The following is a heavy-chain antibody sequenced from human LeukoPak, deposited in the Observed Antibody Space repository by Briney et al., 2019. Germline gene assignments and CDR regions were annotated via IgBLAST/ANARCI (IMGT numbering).Heavy chain of an antibody. CDR2: INPNSGGT. V-gene: IGHV1-2*02. D-gene: IGHD4-11*01. Sequence: ASVKVSCKASGYTFTGYYMHWVRQAPGQGLEWMGWINPNSGGTNYAQKFQGRVTMTRDTSISTAYMELSRLRSDDTAVYYCARDAIVRDYSNSDYWGQGTLVTVSS. CDR1: GYTFTGYY. CDR3: ARDAIVRDYSNSDY. J-gene: IGHJ4*02.